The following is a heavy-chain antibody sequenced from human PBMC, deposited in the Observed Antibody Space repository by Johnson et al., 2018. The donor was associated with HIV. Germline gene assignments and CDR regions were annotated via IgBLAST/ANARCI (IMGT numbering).Heavy chain of an antibody. CDR2: ISYDGGSK. CDR3: ALEAVRSTDAFDI. D-gene: IGHD3-10*01. J-gene: IGHJ3*02. CDR1: GFTFSSYP. V-gene: IGHV3-30*04. Sequence: QVQLVESGGGVVQPGRSLRLSCAASGFTFSSYPMHWVRQAPGKGLEWVAIISYDGGSKYYADSVKGRFTISRDNAKNSLYLQTNSLRAEDTAVYYCALEAVRSTDAFDIWGQGTMVIVSS.